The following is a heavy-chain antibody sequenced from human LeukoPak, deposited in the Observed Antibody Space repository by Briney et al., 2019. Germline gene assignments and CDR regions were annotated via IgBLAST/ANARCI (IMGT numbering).Heavy chain of an antibody. CDR3: TIVGQGCFDL. Sequence: ASETLSLTCTVSGGSISTYYWSWIRQPPGKGLEWVGYIDYSGSTNYTPSLKSRVTISVDTSKNQFSLRLSSVTDADAATCYCTIVGQGCFDLWGRGTLVTVSS. CDR1: GGSISTYY. J-gene: IGHJ2*01. V-gene: IGHV4-59*01. CDR2: IDYSGST.